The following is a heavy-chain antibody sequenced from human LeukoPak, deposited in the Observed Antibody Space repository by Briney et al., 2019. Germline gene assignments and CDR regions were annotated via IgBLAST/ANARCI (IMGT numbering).Heavy chain of an antibody. J-gene: IGHJ4*02. CDR2: ISHEGSNK. CDR1: GFIFSDYG. CDR3: ANEVYYDSSGYKNFEF. D-gene: IGHD3-22*01. Sequence: GGSLRLSCAASGFIFSDYGMHWVRQAPGKGLECVAVISHEGSNKFYADAVKGRFTISRDNSKNTLYLQMNSLTSEDTAVYYCANEVYYDSSGYKNFEFWGQGTLVTVS. V-gene: IGHV3-30*18.